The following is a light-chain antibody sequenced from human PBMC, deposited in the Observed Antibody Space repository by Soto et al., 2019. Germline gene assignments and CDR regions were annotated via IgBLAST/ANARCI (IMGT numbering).Light chain of an antibody. CDR3: QHYNDWPT. J-gene: IGKJ1*01. Sequence: ERVMTQSAATLSVSPGERATPSCRASQSVSTNLAWYQHKPGQAPRLLIYGASIRATGIPARFSGSGSGTELTLTISNLQSEDFAVYYCQHYNDWPTFGQGTKV. CDR2: GAS. V-gene: IGKV3D-15*03. CDR1: QSVSTN.